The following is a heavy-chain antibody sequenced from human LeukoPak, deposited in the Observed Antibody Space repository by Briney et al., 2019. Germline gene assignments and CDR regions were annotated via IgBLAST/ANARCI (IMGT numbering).Heavy chain of an antibody. CDR3: ARTPPDYYYYYYMDV. D-gene: IGHD1-14*01. Sequence: GGSLRLSCAASGFTFNSYGMHWVRQAPGKGLEWVSYISSSSGTIYYADSVEGRFTISRDNAKNSLYLQMNSLRAEDTAVYYCARTPPDYYYYYYMDVWGQGTLVTVSS. V-gene: IGHV3-48*01. CDR1: GFTFNSYG. CDR2: ISSSSGTI. J-gene: IGHJ6*03.